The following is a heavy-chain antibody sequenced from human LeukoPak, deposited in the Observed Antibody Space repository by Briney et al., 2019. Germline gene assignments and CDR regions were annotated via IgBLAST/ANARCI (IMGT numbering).Heavy chain of an antibody. CDR3: ARRGFGYSVDV. D-gene: IGHD5-18*01. Sequence: PSETLSLTCTVSVGSISDTNSYWTWIRQPPGKGLEWIGSDYHNGNTYYSPTLRGRVTISADSSRNQFSLRLSSVTAADTAVYFCARRGFGYSVDVWGQGTTVTVSS. CDR2: DYHNGNT. J-gene: IGHJ6*02. CDR1: VGSISDTNSY. V-gene: IGHV4-39*01.